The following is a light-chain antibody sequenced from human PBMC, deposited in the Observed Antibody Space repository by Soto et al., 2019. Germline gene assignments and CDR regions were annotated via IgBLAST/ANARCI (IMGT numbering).Light chain of an antibody. CDR3: TSYRSGSTPVV. Sequence: QSALTQPASVSGSPGQSITISCTGTSSDVGRYNYVSWYQHHPGKAPKLMIYEVTNRPSGVSNRFSGSKSGNTASLTISGLQAEDEADYYCTSYRSGSTPVVFGGWTKLTVL. J-gene: IGLJ2*01. CDR1: SSDVGRYNY. CDR2: EVT. V-gene: IGLV2-14*01.